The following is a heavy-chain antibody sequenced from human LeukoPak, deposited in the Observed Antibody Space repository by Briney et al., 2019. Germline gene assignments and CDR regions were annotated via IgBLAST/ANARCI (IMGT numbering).Heavy chain of an antibody. Sequence: PSETLSLTCTVSGGSISSGSYYWSWIRQPAGKGLEWIGRIYTSGSTNYNPSLKSRVTISVDTSKNQVSLKLSSVTAADTAVYYCVRHIAAAGKVLYFDYWGQGTLVTVSS. CDR1: GGSISSGSYY. J-gene: IGHJ4*02. D-gene: IGHD6-13*01. CDR3: VRHIAAAGKVLYFDY. V-gene: IGHV4-61*02. CDR2: IYTSGST.